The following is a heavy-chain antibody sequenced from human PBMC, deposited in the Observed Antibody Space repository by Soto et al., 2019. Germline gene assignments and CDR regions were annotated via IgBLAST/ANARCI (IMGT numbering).Heavy chain of an antibody. D-gene: IGHD6-13*01. Sequence: QVQLVESGGGVVQPGRSLRLSCAASGFIFINYGMHWVRQAPGKGLEWLAVISYDGTSQYYVDSVKGRFTISRDNSNNTLFLQMKSLRTEDTAVYLCAKSGPGSSWYEGDSWGQGTLVTVSS. J-gene: IGHJ4*02. CDR1: GFIFINYG. CDR2: ISYDGTSQ. CDR3: AKSGPGSSWYEGDS. V-gene: IGHV3-30*18.